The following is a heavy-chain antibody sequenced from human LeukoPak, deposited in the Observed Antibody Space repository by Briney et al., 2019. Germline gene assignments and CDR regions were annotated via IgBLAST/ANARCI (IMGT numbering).Heavy chain of an antibody. D-gene: IGHD3-22*01. J-gene: IGHJ4*02. CDR1: GFTFSSYG. V-gene: IGHV3-33*01. CDR3: ARGRYDSSGYYYGIDY. CDR2: IWYDGSNK. Sequence: GGSLRLSCAASGFTFSSYGMHWVRQAPGKGLEWVAVIWYDGSNKYYADSVKGRFTISRDSSKNTLYLQMNSLRAEDTAVYYCARGRYDSSGYYYGIDYWGQGTLVTVSS.